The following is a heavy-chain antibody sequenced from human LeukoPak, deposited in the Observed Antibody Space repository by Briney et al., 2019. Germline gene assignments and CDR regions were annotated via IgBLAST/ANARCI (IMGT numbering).Heavy chain of an antibody. D-gene: IGHD3-9*01. CDR2: ISISSSTI. CDR3: ARDQLRYFDWLSPSVDY. J-gene: IGHJ4*02. Sequence: GGSLRLSCAASGFTFSSYSMNWVRQAPGKGLGWVLYISISSSTIYYADSVKGRFTISRDNAKTSLYLQMNSLRAEDTAVYYCARDQLRYFDWLSPSVDYWGQGTLVTVSS. V-gene: IGHV3-48*04. CDR1: GFTFSSYS.